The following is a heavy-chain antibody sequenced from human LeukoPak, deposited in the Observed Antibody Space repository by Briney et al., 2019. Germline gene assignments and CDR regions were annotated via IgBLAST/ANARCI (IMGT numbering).Heavy chain of an antibody. D-gene: IGHD3-3*01. CDR3: AKDKHRLRAFDI. CDR1: GFTFSRNG. V-gene: IGHV3-33*03. Sequence: AGSLRLCCAASGFTFSRNGMNWVRQAPGKVLERVAVILPDGSDKYYADSVTGRFTISRDNSKNSLYLQMNSLRTEDTALYYCAKDKHRLRAFDIWGQGTMVTVSS. CDR2: ILPDGSDK. J-gene: IGHJ3*02.